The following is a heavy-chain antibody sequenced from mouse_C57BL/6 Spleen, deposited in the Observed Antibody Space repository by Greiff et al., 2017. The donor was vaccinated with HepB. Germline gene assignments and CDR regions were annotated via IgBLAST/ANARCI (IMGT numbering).Heavy chain of an antibody. D-gene: IGHD1-1*01. CDR1: GFTFTDYY. J-gene: IGHJ1*03. CDR2: IRNKANGYTT. V-gene: IGHV7-3*01. Sequence: EVQWVESGGGLVQPGGSLSLSCAASGFTFTDYYMSWVRQPPGKALEWLGFIRNKANGYTTEYSASVKGRFTISRDNSQSILYLQMNALRAEDSATYYCARPPYYYGSSYGYFDVWGTGTTVTVSS. CDR3: ARPPYYYGSSYGYFDV.